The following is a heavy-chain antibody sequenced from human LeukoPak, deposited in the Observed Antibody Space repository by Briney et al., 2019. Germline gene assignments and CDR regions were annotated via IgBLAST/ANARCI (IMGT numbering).Heavy chain of an antibody. J-gene: IGHJ4*02. Sequence: SETLSLTCTVSGGSISSYYWSWIRQPPGKGLEWIGYIYYSGSTNYNPSLKSRVTISVDTSKNQFSLKLSSVTAADTAVYHCARHSVYSYGYYFDYWGQGTLVTVSS. V-gene: IGHV4-59*08. CDR2: IYYSGST. D-gene: IGHD5-18*01. CDR3: ARHSVYSYGYYFDY. CDR1: GGSISSYY.